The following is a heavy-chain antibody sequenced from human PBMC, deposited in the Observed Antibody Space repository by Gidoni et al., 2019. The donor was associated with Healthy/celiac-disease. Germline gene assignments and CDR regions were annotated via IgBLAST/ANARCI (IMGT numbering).Heavy chain of an antibody. J-gene: IGHJ3*02. CDR2: INQDGNVK. D-gene: IGHD1-1*01. Sequence: SLVLSCAASGFTFSRYWMVWVRQAPGKGLEWVANINQDGNVKNHMDSVKGRFTISRDNARNLLYLQMNSLTPVDTAMYYCARDGEWSNTTNYYDALDIWGQGTXVTVSS. CDR1: GFTFSRYW. V-gene: IGHV3-7*01. CDR3: ARDGEWSNTTNYYDALDI.